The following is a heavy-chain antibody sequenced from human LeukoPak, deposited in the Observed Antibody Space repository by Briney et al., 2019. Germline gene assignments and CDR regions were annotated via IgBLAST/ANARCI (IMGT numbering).Heavy chain of an antibody. Sequence: GGSLRLSCAASGFTFTNYWMSWVRQAPGKGLELVANIKQDRSEKYYVDSVKGRFTISRDNSKNTLYLQMNSLRAEDTAVYYCARRAGGYSHPYDYWGQGILVTVSS. V-gene: IGHV3-7*03. D-gene: IGHD4-23*01. CDR1: GFTFTNYW. CDR3: ARRAGGYSHPYDY. J-gene: IGHJ4*02. CDR2: IKQDRSEK.